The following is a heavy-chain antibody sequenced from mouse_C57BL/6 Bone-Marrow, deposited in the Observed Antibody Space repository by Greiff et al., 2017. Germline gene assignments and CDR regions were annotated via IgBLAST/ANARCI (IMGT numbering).Heavy chain of an antibody. Sequence: EVQGVESGPVLVKPGASVKMSCKASGYTFTDYYMNWVKQSHGKSLEWIGVINPYNGGTSYNQKFKGKATLTVDKSSGTAYMELNSLTSEDSAVYYCTRGGYYGNFDYWGQGTTLTVSS. J-gene: IGHJ2*01. CDR3: TRGGYYGNFDY. CDR2: INPYNGGT. D-gene: IGHD2-1*01. V-gene: IGHV1-19*01. CDR1: GYTFTDYY.